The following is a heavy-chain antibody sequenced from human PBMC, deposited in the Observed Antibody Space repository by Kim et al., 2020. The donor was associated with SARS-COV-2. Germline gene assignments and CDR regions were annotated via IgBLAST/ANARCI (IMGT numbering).Heavy chain of an antibody. Sequence: SVKVSCKASGGTFSSYAISWVRQAPGQGLEWMGGIIPIFGTANYAQKFQGRVTITADESTSTAYMELSSLRSEDTAVYYCARSPGADDGDYSYYFDYWGQGTLVTVSS. V-gene: IGHV1-69*13. CDR2: IIPIFGTA. J-gene: IGHJ4*02. CDR3: ARSPGADDGDYSYYFDY. CDR1: GGTFSSYA. D-gene: IGHD4-17*01.